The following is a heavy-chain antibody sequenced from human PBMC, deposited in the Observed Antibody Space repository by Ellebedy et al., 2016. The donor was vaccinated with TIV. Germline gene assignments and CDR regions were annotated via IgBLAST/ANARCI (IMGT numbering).Heavy chain of an antibody. D-gene: IGHD2-2*02. Sequence: GGSLRLXXAASGFTFSMYSMHWVRQAPGEGLQWVSSISDSSSYIYYADSVKGRFTISRDNAKYSLYLQMNSLRAGDTAVYYCARANTGYCSTTNCYNDFDSWGQGTLVTVSS. CDR2: ISDSSSYI. V-gene: IGHV3-21*01. CDR1: GFTFSMYS. CDR3: ARANTGYCSTTNCYNDFDS. J-gene: IGHJ4*02.